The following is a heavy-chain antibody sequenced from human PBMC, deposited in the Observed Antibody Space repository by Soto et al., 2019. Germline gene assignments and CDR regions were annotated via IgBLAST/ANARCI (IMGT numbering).Heavy chain of an antibody. J-gene: IGHJ3*02. CDR1: GFTFSNAW. CDR3: TTAPDTAMVTAKTNDAFDI. Sequence: EVQLVESGGGLVKPGGSLRLSCAASGFTFSNAWMSWVRQAPGKGLEWVGRIKSKTDGGTTDYAAPVKGRFTISRDDSKNTLYLQMNSLKTEDTAVYYCTTAPDTAMVTAKTNDAFDIWGQGTMVTVSS. D-gene: IGHD5-18*01. V-gene: IGHV3-15*01. CDR2: IKSKTDGGTT.